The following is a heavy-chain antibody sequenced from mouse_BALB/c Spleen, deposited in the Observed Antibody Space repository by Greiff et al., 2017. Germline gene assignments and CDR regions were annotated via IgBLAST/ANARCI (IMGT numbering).Heavy chain of an antibody. V-gene: IGHV1-55*01. Sequence: QVQLQQPGAELVKPGTSVKLSCKASGYNFTSYWINWVKLRPGQGLEWIGDIYPGSGSTNYNEKFNSKATLTVDTSSSTAYMQLSSLASEDSALYYCARKEEDYFDYWGQGTTLTVSS. CDR2: IYPGSGST. CDR3: ARKEEDYFDY. J-gene: IGHJ2*01. CDR1: GYNFTSYW.